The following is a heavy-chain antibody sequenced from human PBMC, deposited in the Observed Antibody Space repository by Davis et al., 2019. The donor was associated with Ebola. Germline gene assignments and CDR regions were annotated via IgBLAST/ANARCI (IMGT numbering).Heavy chain of an antibody. CDR3: ARERRLGGWFGEAFDY. D-gene: IGHD3-10*01. CDR1: GFTFSSYW. Sequence: GESLKISCAASGFTFSSYWMSWVRQAPGKGLEWVANIKQDGSEKYYVDSVKGRFTISRDNAKNSLYLQMNSLRAEDTAVYYCARERRLGGWFGEAFDYWGQGTLVTVSS. CDR2: IKQDGSEK. J-gene: IGHJ4*02. V-gene: IGHV3-7*03.